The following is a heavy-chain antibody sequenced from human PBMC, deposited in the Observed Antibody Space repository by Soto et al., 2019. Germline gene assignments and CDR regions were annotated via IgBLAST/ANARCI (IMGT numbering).Heavy chain of an antibody. Sequence: EVQLVQSGAEVKKPGESLRISCKGSGYSFTSYWISWVRQMPGKGLEWMGRIDPSDSYTNYSPSFQGHVTISADKSISTAYLQWSSLKASDTAMYYCAVHSKGRMTTVIPYYGMDVWGQGTTVTVSS. D-gene: IGHD4-17*01. J-gene: IGHJ6*02. CDR1: GYSFTSYW. V-gene: IGHV5-10-1*01. CDR2: IDPSDSYT. CDR3: AVHSKGRMTTVIPYYGMDV.